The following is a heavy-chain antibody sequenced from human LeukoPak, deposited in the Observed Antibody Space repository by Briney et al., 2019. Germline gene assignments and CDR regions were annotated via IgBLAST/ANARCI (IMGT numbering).Heavy chain of an antibody. Sequence: SETLSLTCTVSGGSISSGSYYWSWIRQPAGKGLEWIGRIYTSGSTNYNPSLKSRVTISVDTSKNQFSLKLSSATAADTAVYYCASGTPLDYWGQGTLVTVSS. CDR2: IYTSGST. D-gene: IGHD1-1*01. V-gene: IGHV4-61*02. J-gene: IGHJ4*02. CDR1: GGSISSGSYY. CDR3: ASGTPLDY.